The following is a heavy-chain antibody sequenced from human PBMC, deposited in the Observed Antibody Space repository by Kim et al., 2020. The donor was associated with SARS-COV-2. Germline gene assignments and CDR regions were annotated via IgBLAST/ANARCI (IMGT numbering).Heavy chain of an antibody. D-gene: IGHD3-22*01. Sequence: SETLSLTCTVSGGSLSSSCYYWGRHRPPPGMGLEWIGTDNYIGNTYYYLYLQSRVTISVDKTKNQFSLNLGSVTAADTDVYYCARHQRNSSGWYV. J-gene: IGHJ2*01. V-gene: IGHV4-39*01. CDR3: ARHQRNSSGWYV. CDR1: GGSLSSSCYY. CDR2: DNYIGNT.